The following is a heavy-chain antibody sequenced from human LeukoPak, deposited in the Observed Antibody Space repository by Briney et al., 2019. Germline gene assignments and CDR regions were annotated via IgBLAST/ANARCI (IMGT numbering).Heavy chain of an antibody. V-gene: IGHV4-59*01. Sequence: SETLSLTCTVSGGSINTYYWSWIRQPPGKGLEWIASVYHSGTSSYSPSLRSRVTISVDTSKNQFSLRVTSVTAADTALYYCARDRSGRIYGRFDSWGQGALVTVSS. CDR1: GGSINTYY. CDR2: VYHSGTS. CDR3: ARDRSGRIYGRFDS. D-gene: IGHD3-3*01. J-gene: IGHJ4*02.